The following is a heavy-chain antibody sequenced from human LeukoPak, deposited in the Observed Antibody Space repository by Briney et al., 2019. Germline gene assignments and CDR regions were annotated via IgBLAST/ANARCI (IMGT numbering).Heavy chain of an antibody. D-gene: IGHD3-10*01. V-gene: IGHV3-74*01. CDR1: GFTFSSYW. J-gene: IGHJ5*02. Sequence: GGSLRLSCAASGFTFSSYWMHWVRQAPGKGLVWVSRINSDGSSTSYADSVKGRFTISRDNSKNTLYLQMNSLRAEDTAVYYCAKDSKLWFEPFDWFDPWGQGTLVTVSS. CDR2: INSDGSST. CDR3: AKDSKLWFEPFDWFDP.